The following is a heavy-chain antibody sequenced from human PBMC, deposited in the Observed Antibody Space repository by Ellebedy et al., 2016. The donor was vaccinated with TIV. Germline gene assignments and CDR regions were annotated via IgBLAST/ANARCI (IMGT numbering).Heavy chain of an antibody. V-gene: IGHV3-21*01. J-gene: IGHJ6*02. CDR3: ARDTSRNYDILTGYYTPYYYGMDV. D-gene: IGHD3-9*01. Sequence: GESLKISXAASGFTFSNYSMNWVRQAPGKGLEWVSSISSSSSYIYYADSVKGRFIISRDNAKNSLYLQMNSLRAEDTAGNYCARDTSRNYDILTGYYTPYYYGMDVWGQGTTVTVSS. CDR1: GFTFSNYS. CDR2: ISSSSSYI.